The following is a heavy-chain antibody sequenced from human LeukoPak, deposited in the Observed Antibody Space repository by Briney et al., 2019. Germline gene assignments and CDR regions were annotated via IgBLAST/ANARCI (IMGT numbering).Heavy chain of an antibody. D-gene: IGHD2-8*01. Sequence: SETLSLTCTVSGGSISSSSYYWGWIRQPPGKGLEWIGSIYYSGSTYYNPSLKSRVTISVDTSKNQFSLKLSSVTAADTAVYYCARQGTIDYWGQGTLVTVSS. CDR2: IYYSGST. V-gene: IGHV4-39*01. J-gene: IGHJ4*02. CDR3: ARQGTIDY. CDR1: GGSISSSSYY.